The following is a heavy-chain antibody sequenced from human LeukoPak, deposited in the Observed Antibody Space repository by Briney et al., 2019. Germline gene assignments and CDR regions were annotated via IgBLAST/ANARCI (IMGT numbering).Heavy chain of an antibody. CDR2: IYYSGST. J-gene: IGHJ4*02. V-gene: IGHV4-38-2*02. CDR1: GYSISGGYY. D-gene: IGHD5-18*01. Sequence: SETLSLTCTVSGYSISGGYYWGWIRQPPGKGLEWIGSIYYSGSTYYNPSLKSRVTISVDTSKNQFSLKLSSVTAADTAVYYCARGVWTAMVVFDYWGQGTLVTVSS. CDR3: ARGVWTAMVVFDY.